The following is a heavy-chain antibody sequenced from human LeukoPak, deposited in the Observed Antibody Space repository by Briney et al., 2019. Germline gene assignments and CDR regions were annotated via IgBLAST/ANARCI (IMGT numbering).Heavy chain of an antibody. Sequence: PGGSLRLSCAASGFTFSDYYMSWIRQAPGKGLEWVSYISSSGSTIYYADSVKGRFTVSRDNAKISLYLQMNSLRAEDTAIYYCTRAFYSSSDYWGQGTLVAVSS. CDR2: ISSSGSTI. D-gene: IGHD6-6*01. V-gene: IGHV3-11*04. CDR3: TRAFYSSSDY. J-gene: IGHJ4*02. CDR1: GFTFSDYY.